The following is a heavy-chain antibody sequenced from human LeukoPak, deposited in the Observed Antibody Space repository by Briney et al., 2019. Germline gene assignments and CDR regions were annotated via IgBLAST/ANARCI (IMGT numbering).Heavy chain of an antibody. CDR3: ARHDILTVPDY. D-gene: IGHD3-9*01. Sequence: GGSLRLSCAASEFSVGSNYMTWVRQAPGKGLEWVSLIYSGGSTYYADSVKGRFTISRDNSKNTLYLQMNSLTAADTAVYYCARHDILTVPDYWGQGTLVTVSS. CDR2: IYSGGST. V-gene: IGHV3-66*04. CDR1: EFSVGSNY. J-gene: IGHJ4*02.